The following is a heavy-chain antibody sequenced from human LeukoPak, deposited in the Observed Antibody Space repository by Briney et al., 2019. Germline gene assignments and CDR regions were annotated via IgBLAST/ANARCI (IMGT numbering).Heavy chain of an antibody. Sequence: PSETLSLTXAVSGYSISSGYYWVWIRQPPGKGLEWIGSVYHTGSTYYHPSLKSRVTISLDTSKNQFSLRLTSVTAADTALYYCASHYYASSGSLFDSWGRGSLVTVSS. CDR1: GYSISSGYY. CDR3: ASHYYASSGSLFDS. CDR2: VYHTGST. V-gene: IGHV4-38-2*01. J-gene: IGHJ4*02. D-gene: IGHD3-22*01.